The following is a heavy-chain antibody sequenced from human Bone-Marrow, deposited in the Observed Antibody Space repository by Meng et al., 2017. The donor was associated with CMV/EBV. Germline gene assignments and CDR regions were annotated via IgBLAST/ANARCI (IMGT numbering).Heavy chain of an antibody. D-gene: IGHD6-25*01. CDR3: TRDTGTAAAPDY. J-gene: IGHJ4*02. CDR2: INHSGST. Sequence: SETLSLTCAVYGGSFSGYYWSWIRQPPGKGLEWIGEINHSGSTNYNPSLKSRVTISVDTSKNQFSLNLSSVTAADTAVYYCTRDTGTAAAPDYWGPGTRVTCCS. CDR1: GGSFSGYY. V-gene: IGHV4-34*01.